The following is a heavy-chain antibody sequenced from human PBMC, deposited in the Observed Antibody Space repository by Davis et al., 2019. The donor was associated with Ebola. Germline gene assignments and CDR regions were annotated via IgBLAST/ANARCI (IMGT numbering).Heavy chain of an antibody. Sequence: PGGSLRLSCAASGFTFSGSAMHWVRQASGKGLEWVGRIRSKANSYATAYAASVKGRFTISRDDSKNTLYLQMNSLKTEDTAVYYCTTAGGYCSSTSCYFGMDVWGQGTTVTVSS. CDR3: TTAGGYCSSTSCYFGMDV. CDR2: IRSKANSYAT. J-gene: IGHJ6*02. D-gene: IGHD2-2*01. CDR1: GFTFSGSA. V-gene: IGHV3-73*01.